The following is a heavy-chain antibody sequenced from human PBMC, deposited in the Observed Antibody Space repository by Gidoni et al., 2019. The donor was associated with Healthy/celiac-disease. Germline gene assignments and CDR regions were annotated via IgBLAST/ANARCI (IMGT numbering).Heavy chain of an antibody. Sequence: EVQLVESGGGLVQPGGSLRLACAASGFTFSSYWMHWVRQAPGKGRVWVARINSDGSSTSYADSVKGRFTISRDNAKNTLYLQMNRLRAEDTAVYYCARDRGGYSYGYVDYWGQGTLVTVSS. CDR3: ARDRGGYSYGYVDY. V-gene: IGHV3-74*01. D-gene: IGHD5-18*01. CDR2: INSDGSST. J-gene: IGHJ4*02. CDR1: GFTFSSYW.